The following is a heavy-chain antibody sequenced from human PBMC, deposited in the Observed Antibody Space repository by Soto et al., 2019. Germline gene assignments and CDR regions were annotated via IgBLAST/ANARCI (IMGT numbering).Heavy chain of an antibody. V-gene: IGHV3-23*01. Sequence: GALRLSCAASGFTFCKYAMTLVRQAPGKGLEWVSAISGSGGNTYFADSVKGRFTISRDNSKKTLFLQMNSLRAEDTAVYYCAKDSGSGSYYGDAFDIWGQGTLVTVS. J-gene: IGHJ3*02. CDR1: GFTFCKYA. CDR3: AKDSGSGSYYGDAFDI. D-gene: IGHD3-10*01. CDR2: ISGSGGNT.